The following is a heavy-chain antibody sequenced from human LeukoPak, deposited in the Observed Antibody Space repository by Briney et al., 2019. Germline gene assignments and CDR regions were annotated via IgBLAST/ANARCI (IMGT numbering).Heavy chain of an antibody. V-gene: IGHV4-61*02. CDR1: GGSISSGFYY. Sequence: SQTLSLTCTVPGGSISSGFYYWSWIRQPAGKGLEWIVRIYTSGSTNYNPPLKSLVTISLDTSRNQFSLKLRSVTAADTAVYYCARRQDGHDYWGQGTLVTVSS. CDR3: ARRQDGHDY. CDR2: IYTSGST. J-gene: IGHJ4*02.